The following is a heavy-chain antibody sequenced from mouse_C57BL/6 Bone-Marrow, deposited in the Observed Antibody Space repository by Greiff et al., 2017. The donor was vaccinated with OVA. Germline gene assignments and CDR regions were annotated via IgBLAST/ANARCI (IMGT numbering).Heavy chain of an antibody. D-gene: IGHD2-3*01. V-gene: IGHV1-55*01. Sequence: QVQLKQPGAELVKPGASVKMSCKASGYTFTSYWITWVKQRHGLGLEWIGDIYPGSGSTNYNEKFKSKATLTVDTSSSTAYMQLSSLTSEDSAVYYCARRGIIYDGYYYAMDYWGQGTSVTVSS. CDR2: IYPGSGST. J-gene: IGHJ4*01. CDR3: ARRGIIYDGYYYAMDY. CDR1: GYTFTSYW.